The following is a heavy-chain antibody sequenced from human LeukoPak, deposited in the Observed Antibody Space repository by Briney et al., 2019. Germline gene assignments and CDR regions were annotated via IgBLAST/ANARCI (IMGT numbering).Heavy chain of an antibody. CDR3: ARVIVGAINYFDY. CDR2: IYYSGST. Sequence: SETLSLTCTVSGGSIRSDYWSWVRQPPGKGLEWIGYIYYSGSTNYNPSLKSRVTISVDTSKNQFSLKLSSVTAADTAVYYCARVIVGAINYFDYWGQGTLVTVSS. J-gene: IGHJ4*02. D-gene: IGHD1-26*01. V-gene: IGHV4-59*01. CDR1: GGSIRSDY.